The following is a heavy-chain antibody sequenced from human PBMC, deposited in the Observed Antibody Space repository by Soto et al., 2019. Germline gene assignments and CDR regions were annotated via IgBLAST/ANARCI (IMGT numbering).Heavy chain of an antibody. J-gene: IGHJ4*02. CDR2: ISWNNGRV. V-gene: IGHV3-9*01. CDR1: GFTFDDYA. CDR3: AKDIFRQGAVLWSSFGH. D-gene: IGHD3-3*01. Sequence: EVQLVESGGGLVQPGRSLRLSCAASGFTFDDYAMHWVRQVPGKGLEWVSGISWNNGRVVYAGSVEGRFTISRDSAKNSLYLQMNSLRVEDTALYYCAKDIFRQGAVLWSSFGHWGQRSLVTVSS.